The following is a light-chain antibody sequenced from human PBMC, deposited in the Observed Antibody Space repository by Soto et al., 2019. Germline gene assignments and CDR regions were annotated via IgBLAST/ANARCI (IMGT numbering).Light chain of an antibody. CDR3: QQYDKSPL. Sequence: EIVLTQSPGTLSLSPGERATLSCRASQSVTSSYLAWYQQKPGQAPRLLIYGASNRATGISDRFSGSGSGTDFTLTISTLEPEDFAVYFCQQYDKSPLFGGGTKVEIK. J-gene: IGKJ4*01. V-gene: IGKV3-20*01. CDR1: QSVTSSY. CDR2: GAS.